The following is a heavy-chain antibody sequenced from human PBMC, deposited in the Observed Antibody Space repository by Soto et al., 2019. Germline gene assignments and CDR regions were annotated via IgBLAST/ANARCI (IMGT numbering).Heavy chain of an antibody. CDR2: IYYSGST. CDR3: VRHSSGWYYFDY. J-gene: IGHJ4*02. D-gene: IGHD6-19*01. Sequence: SETLSLTCTVSGGSINNHYWSWIRQPPGKGLEWIGYIYYSGSTNYNPSLKSRVTISVDTSKNQFSLKLSSVTAADTAVYYCVRHSSGWYYFDYWGQGTLVTVSS. V-gene: IGHV4-59*11. CDR1: GGSINNHY.